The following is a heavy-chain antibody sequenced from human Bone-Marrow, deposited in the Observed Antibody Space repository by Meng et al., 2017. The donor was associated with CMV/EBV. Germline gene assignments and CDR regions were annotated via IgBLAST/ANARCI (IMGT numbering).Heavy chain of an antibody. CDR1: GYTFTGYY. D-gene: IGHD3-3*01. J-gene: IGHJ4*02. CDR3: ARGRLELRFLEWLSFDY. V-gene: IGHV1-46*01. CDR2: INPSGGST. Sequence: ASVKVSCKASGYTFTGYYMHWVRQAPGQGLEWMGIINPSGGSTSYAQKFQGRVTMTRDTSTSTVYMELSSLRSEDTAVYYCARGRLELRFLEWLSFDYWGQGTLVTVSS.